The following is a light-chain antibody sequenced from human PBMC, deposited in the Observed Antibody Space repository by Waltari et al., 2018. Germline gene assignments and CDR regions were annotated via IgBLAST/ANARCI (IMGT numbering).Light chain of an antibody. V-gene: IGKV4-1*01. CDR3: QQYYTTPFT. Sequence: DIVMTQSPDSLAVSLGERATINCKSSQSVLYSSNNKNYLDWYQQKPGQPPKLLMYWASTRESGVPDRFSGSGSGTDFTLTISSLQAEDVAVYYCQQYYTTPFTFGPGTKVDIK. J-gene: IGKJ3*01. CDR1: QSVLYSSNNKNY. CDR2: WAS.